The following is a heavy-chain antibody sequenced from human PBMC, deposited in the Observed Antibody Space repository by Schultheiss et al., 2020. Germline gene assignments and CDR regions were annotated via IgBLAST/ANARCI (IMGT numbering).Heavy chain of an antibody. Sequence: GGSLRLSCAASGFTFSSYAMSWVRQAPGKGLEWVLVIYSGGSTYDADSVKGRVTISRDNSKNTLYLQMNSLRAEYTALYYCAKDIVAGHALLTGSAFDSWGQGTLVTVSS. CDR2: IYSGGST. D-gene: IGHD3-9*01. CDR3: AKDIVAGHALLTGSAFDS. J-gene: IGHJ5*01. CDR1: GFTFSSYA. V-gene: IGHV3-23*03.